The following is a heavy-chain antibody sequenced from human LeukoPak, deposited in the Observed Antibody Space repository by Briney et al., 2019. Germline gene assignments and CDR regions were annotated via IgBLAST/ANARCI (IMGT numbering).Heavy chain of an antibody. D-gene: IGHD4-11*01. V-gene: IGHV4-59*01. CDR1: GGSISSYY. CDR2: IYYSGST. CDR3: ARGYSNHAFDI. Sequence: SETLSLTCTVSGGSISSYYWSWIRQPPGKGLEWIGYIYYSGSTNYNPSLKSRATISVDTSKNQFSLKLSSVTAADTAVYYCARGYSNHAFDIWGQGTMVTVSS. J-gene: IGHJ3*02.